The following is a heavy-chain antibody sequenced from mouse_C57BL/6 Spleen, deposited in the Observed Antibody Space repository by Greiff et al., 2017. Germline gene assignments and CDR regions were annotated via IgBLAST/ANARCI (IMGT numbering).Heavy chain of an antibody. CDR3: ARKGNYGNPFDY. CDR1: GYTFTSYW. Sequence: QVQLQQPGAELVRPGSSVKLSCKASGYTFTSYWMDWVKQRPGQGLEWIGNIYPSDSETHYNQKFKDKATLTVDKSSSTAYMRLSSLTSEDSAVYYCARKGNYGNPFDYWGQGTTLTVSS. V-gene: IGHV1-61*01. J-gene: IGHJ2*01. D-gene: IGHD2-1*01. CDR2: IYPSDSET.